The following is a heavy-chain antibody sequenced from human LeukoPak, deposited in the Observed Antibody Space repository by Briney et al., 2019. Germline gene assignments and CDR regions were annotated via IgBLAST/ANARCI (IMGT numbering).Heavy chain of an antibody. V-gene: IGHV4-59*08. J-gene: IGHJ4*02. CDR3: ARHGQNDGYPLDY. CDR2: IHYSGST. CDR1: GDSISGYY. Sequence: SETLSLTCTVSGDSISGYYWSWIRQPPGKGLEWIAYIHYSGSTNYNPPLKSRLTISVDTSKNQLSLKPNSMTDADTAVYYCARHGQNDGYPLDYWGQGTLVSVSS. D-gene: IGHD5-24*01.